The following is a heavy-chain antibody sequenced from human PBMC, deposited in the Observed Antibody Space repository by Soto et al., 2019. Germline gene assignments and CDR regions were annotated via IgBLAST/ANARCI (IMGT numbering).Heavy chain of an antibody. CDR2: INPKSGGT. D-gene: IGHD3-10*01. Sequence: QVQLVQSGAEVKKPGTSVKVSCKASGYTFTNYYIHWVRQAPGQGLEWMGIINPKSGGTTYAQKFQGRITMTEETSTSPVYMELNSLRSEDTAVYYWARDQSVLLWFGEFPHYYYYYGMDLWGQGTTVTVSS. CDR3: ARDQSVLLWFGEFPHYYYYYGMDL. V-gene: IGHV1-46*01. CDR1: GYTFTNYY. J-gene: IGHJ6*02.